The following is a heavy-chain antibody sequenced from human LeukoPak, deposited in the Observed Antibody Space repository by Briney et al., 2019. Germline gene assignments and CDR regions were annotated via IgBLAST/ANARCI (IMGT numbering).Heavy chain of an antibody. J-gene: IGHJ6*02. CDR2: ISYDGSNK. D-gene: IGHD3-3*01. V-gene: IGHV3-30-3*01. Sequence: GGSLRLSCAASGFTFSSYAMHWVRQAPGKGLEWVAVISYDGSNKYYADSVKGRFTISRDNSKNTLYLQMNSLRAEDTAVYYCAATYYDFWSGYLDYYYGMDVWGQGTTVTVSS. CDR3: AATYYDFWSGYLDYYYGMDV. CDR1: GFTFSSYA.